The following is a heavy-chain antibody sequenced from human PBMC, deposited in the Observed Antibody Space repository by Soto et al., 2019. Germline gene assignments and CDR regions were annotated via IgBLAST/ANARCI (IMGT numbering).Heavy chain of an antibody. D-gene: IGHD1-26*01. Sequence: RVSVKVSCKASGYTFTSYGISWVRPAPGQGLEWMGWISAYNGNTNYAQKLQGRVTMTTDTSTRTAYMELRRLRSDDTAVYYCGRDIIGAVGARGFDYWGQGTLVTVSS. CDR1: GYTFTSYG. V-gene: IGHV1-18*01. CDR2: ISAYNGNT. CDR3: GRDIIGAVGARGFDY. J-gene: IGHJ4*02.